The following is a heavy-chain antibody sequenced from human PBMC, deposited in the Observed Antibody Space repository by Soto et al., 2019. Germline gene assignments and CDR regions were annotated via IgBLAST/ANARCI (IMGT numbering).Heavy chain of an antibody. CDR1: GGSFSGYY. D-gene: IGHD6-13*01. CDR3: ARQRPEGSSSWYGRRGAFDI. J-gene: IGHJ3*02. V-gene: IGHV4-34*01. CDR2: INHSGST. Sequence: SETLSLTCAVYGGSFSGYYWSWIRQPPGKGLEWIGEINHSGSTNYNPSLKSRVTISVDTSKNQFSLKLSSVTAADTAVYYCARQRPEGSSSWYGRRGAFDIWGQGTMVTVSS.